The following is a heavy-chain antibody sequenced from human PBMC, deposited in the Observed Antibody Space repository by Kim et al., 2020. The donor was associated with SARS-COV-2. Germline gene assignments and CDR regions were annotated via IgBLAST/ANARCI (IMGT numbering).Heavy chain of an antibody. Sequence: SETLSLTCTVSGGSISSYYWSWIRQPPGKGLEWIGYIYYSGSTNYNPSLKSRVTISVDTSKNQFSLKLSSVTAADTAVYYCARSSSWKDYYFDYWGQGT. CDR1: GGSISSYY. CDR2: IYYSGST. CDR3: ARSSSWKDYYFDY. D-gene: IGHD6-13*01. J-gene: IGHJ4*02. V-gene: IGHV4-59*01.